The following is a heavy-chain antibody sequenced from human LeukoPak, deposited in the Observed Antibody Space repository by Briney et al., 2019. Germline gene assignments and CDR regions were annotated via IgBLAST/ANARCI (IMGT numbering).Heavy chain of an antibody. V-gene: IGHV3-48*03. J-gene: IGHJ4*02. CDR2: ISGSGSAI. D-gene: IGHD3-10*01. Sequence: PGGSLRLSCAAPGFKFSNYEMKWVRQAPGKGLEWVSYISGSGSAIYYADSVKGRFTISRDNAKNSVYLQMNSLRAEDTAVYCCASSLRGVLFDSWGQGTLVTVSS. CDR1: GFKFSNYE. CDR3: ASSLRGVLFDS.